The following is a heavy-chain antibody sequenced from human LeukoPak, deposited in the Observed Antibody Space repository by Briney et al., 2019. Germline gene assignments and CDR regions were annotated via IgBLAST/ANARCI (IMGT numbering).Heavy chain of an antibody. V-gene: IGHV4-34*01. J-gene: IGHJ4*02. D-gene: IGHD3-22*01. Sequence: KPSETLSLTCAVYGGSFSGYYWSWIRQPPGKGLEWIGEINHSGSTNYNPSLKSRVTISVDTSKNQFSLKLSSVTAADTAVYYCARGKYYYDSSGYLSHWGQGTLVTVSS. CDR2: INHSGST. CDR3: ARGKYYYDSSGYLSH. CDR1: GGSFSGYY.